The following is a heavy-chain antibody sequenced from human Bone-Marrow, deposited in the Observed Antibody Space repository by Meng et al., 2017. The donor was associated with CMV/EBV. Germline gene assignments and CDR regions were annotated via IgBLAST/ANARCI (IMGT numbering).Heavy chain of an antibody. D-gene: IGHD4-23*01. J-gene: IGHJ4*02. CDR2: ISSSSYI. Sequence: GGSLRLSCAASGFTFSSYSMNWVRQAPGKGLEWVSSISSSSYIYYADSVKGRFTISRDNAKNSLYLQMNSLRAEDTAVYYCAREGGNSGFDYWGQGTLVTVSS. CDR3: AREGGNSGFDY. V-gene: IGHV3-21*01. CDR1: GFTFSSYS.